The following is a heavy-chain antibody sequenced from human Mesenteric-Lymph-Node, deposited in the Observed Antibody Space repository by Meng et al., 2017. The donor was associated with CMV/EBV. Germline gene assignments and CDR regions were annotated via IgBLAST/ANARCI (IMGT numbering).Heavy chain of an antibody. CDR3: ARANCSSTRPPYYDYYGMDV. CDR1: GGSISSYY. J-gene: IGHJ6*02. Sequence: GSLRLSCTVSGGSISSYYWSWIRQPPGKGLEWIGYIYYSGSTNYNPSLKSRVTISVDTSKNQFSLKLSSVTAADTAVYYCARANCSSTRPPYYDYYGMDVWGQGTTVTVSS. D-gene: IGHD2-2*01. V-gene: IGHV4-59*01. CDR2: IYYSGST.